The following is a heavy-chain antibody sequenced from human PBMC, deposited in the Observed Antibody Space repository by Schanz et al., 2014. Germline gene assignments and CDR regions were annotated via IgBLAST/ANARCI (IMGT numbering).Heavy chain of an antibody. CDR1: GFTFTNYA. V-gene: IGHV3-23*04. CDR3: AKDHPSNGWPAFDV. CDR2: ITRQGTT. J-gene: IGHJ4*02. Sequence: VQLVESGGGLVKPGGSLRLSCAASGFTFTNYAMNWVRQAPGRGLEWVSGITRQGTTYYGDFVRGRFSISRDLSSNTLYLQMNSLRADDSAIYYCAKDHPSNGWPAFDVWGQGTQVTVSS. D-gene: IGHD6-19*01.